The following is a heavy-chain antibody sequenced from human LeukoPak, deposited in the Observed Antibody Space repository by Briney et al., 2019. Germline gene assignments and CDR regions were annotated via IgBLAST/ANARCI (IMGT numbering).Heavy chain of an antibody. CDR3: AKRGVVIRVILVGFHKEAYYFDS. CDR1: GITLSNYG. D-gene: IGHD3-22*01. J-gene: IGHJ4*02. V-gene: IGHV3-23*01. CDR2: ISNRGSRT. Sequence: GGSLRLSCAVSGITLSNYGMSWVRQAPGKGLEWVAGISNRGSRTNYADSVKGRFTISTDHPKNTLYLQMNSLRAEDTAVYFCAKRGVVIRVILVGFHKEAYYFDSWGQGALVTVSS.